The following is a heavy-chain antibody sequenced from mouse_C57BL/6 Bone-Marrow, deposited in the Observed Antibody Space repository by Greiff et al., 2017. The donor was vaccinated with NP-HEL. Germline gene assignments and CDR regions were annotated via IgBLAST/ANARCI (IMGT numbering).Heavy chain of an antibody. D-gene: IGHD1-1*01. V-gene: IGHV1-82*01. J-gene: IGHJ4*01. CDR2: IYPGDGDT. CDR1: GYAFSTSW. Sequence: QVQLQQSGPDLVKPGASVKISCKASGYAFSTSWMNWVKQRPGKGLEWIGRIYPGDGDTNYNGKFKGKATLTADKSSSTAYMQLSSLTSEDSAVYFCARSDITTVVATKAMDYWGQGTSVTVSS. CDR3: ARSDITTVVATKAMDY.